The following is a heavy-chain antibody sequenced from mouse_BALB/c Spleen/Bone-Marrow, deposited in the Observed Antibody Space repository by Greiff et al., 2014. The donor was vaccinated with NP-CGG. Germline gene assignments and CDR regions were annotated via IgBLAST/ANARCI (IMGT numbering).Heavy chain of an antibody. J-gene: IGHJ2*01. V-gene: IGHV14-3*02. CDR1: GFNIKDTY. Sequence: VQLQQSGAELVKPGASVKLSCTASGFNIKDTYMHWVKQRPEQGLEWIGRIDPANGNTKYDPKFQGKATITADTSSNTAYLQLSSLTSEDTAVYYCAGYYYGYYCDYWGQGTTLTVSS. D-gene: IGHD1-2*01. CDR2: IDPANGNT. CDR3: AGYYYGYYCDY.